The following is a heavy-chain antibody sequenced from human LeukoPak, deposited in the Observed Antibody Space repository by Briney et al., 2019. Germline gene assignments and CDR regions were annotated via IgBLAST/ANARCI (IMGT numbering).Heavy chain of an antibody. D-gene: IGHD3-3*01. Sequence: SQTLSLTCTVSGDSISSGSHYWSWIRQPAGKGLEWIGRIYVNGSTNYNPSLKSRVTISVDTSKNQFSLKLSSVTAADTAVYYCARLANDPDTYDFRSGYRLKGFDYWGQGTLVTVSS. V-gene: IGHV4-61*02. CDR2: IYVNGST. J-gene: IGHJ4*02. CDR1: GDSISSGSHY. CDR3: ARLANDPDTYDFRSGYRLKGFDY.